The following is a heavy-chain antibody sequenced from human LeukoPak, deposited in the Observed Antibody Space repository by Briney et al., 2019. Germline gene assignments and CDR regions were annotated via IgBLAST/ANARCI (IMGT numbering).Heavy chain of an antibody. CDR2: ISASGDVT. CDR3: AKVVDYSPQGIYFDY. V-gene: IGHV3-23*01. J-gene: IGHJ4*02. CDR1: EFTFSKFP. Sequence: PGGSLRLSCAASEFTFSKFPMGWVRQAPGRGLEWVSAISASGDVTFHADSVRGRFTISRDNSKNTLYLQMNSLRAEDTAVYYCAKVVDYSPQGIYFDYWGQGTLVTVSS. D-gene: IGHD4-11*01.